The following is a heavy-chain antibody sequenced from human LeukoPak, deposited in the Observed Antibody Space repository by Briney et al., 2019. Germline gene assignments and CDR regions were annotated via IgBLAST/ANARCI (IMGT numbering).Heavy chain of an antibody. CDR2: IYPTGTT. Sequence: SETLSLTCTVSGASISSPYWSWIRQPAGKGLEWIGRIYPTGTTNYNPSLRSRVTISVDKSNNQFSLKLNSVTAADTAIYYCARDSPRDNIIYYYYMDVWGKGTTVTVSS. CDR3: ARDSPRDNIIYYYYMDV. V-gene: IGHV4-4*07. D-gene: IGHD5-24*01. J-gene: IGHJ6*03. CDR1: GASISSPY.